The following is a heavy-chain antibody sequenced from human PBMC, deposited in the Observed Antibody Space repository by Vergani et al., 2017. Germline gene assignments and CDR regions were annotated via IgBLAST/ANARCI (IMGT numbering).Heavy chain of an antibody. D-gene: IGHD5-24*01. CDR1: QYTFTNYA. Sequence: EHLVQSGSELKKPGASVKVSCKASQYTFTNYAINWVRQAPGQGFEWMGWINTNTGHPTYAQGFTGRFVFSSDTSVSTTYLQISSLKAEDSAVYYCEGGWEMATITGFDAWGQGTLVTVSS. V-gene: IGHV7-4-1*02. J-gene: IGHJ5*02. CDR3: EGGWEMATITGFDA. CDR2: INTNTGHP.